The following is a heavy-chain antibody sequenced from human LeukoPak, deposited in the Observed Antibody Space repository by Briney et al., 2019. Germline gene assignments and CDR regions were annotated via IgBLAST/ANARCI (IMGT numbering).Heavy chain of an antibody. CDR3: AKDTSVGATDYYYGMDV. Sequence: PGGSLRLSCAASGFTFDDYAMHWVRQAPGKGLEWVSGISWNSGSIGYADSVKGRFTISRDNAKNSLYLQMNSLRAEDTALYYCAKDTSVGATDYYYGMDVWGQGTTVTVSS. D-gene: IGHD1-26*01. J-gene: IGHJ6*02. CDR2: ISWNSGSI. V-gene: IGHV3-9*01. CDR1: GFTFDDYA.